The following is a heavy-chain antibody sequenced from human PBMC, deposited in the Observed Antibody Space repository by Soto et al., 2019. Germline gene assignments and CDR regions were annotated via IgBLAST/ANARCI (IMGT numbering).Heavy chain of an antibody. V-gene: IGHV1-46*04. J-gene: IGHJ4*02. D-gene: IGHD3-3*01. CDR1: GYTFTSYY. CDR2: INPSGDRP. Sequence: GASVKVSCKASGYTFTSYYMHWVRQAPGQGLEWLGIINPSGDRPTYAEKLQGRVTMTRDTSTSTVYMELSSLRSEDTAVYYCANGGGVFGGPDHWGQGTLVTAPQ. CDR3: ANGGGVFGGPDH.